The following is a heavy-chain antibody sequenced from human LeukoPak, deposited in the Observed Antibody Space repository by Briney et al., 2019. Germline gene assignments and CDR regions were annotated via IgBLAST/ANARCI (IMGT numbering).Heavy chain of an antibody. Sequence: SETLSLTCTVSGGSISSSSYYWGWIRQPPGKGLEWIGSIYYSGSTYYNPSLKSRVTISVDSSNNQFSLKLSSVTAADTAVYYCARDLLSGSRGGYYYMDVWGKGTTVTVSS. V-gene: IGHV4-39*07. CDR2: IYYSGST. D-gene: IGHD5-12*01. CDR1: GGSISSSSYY. CDR3: ARDLLSGSRGGYYYMDV. J-gene: IGHJ6*03.